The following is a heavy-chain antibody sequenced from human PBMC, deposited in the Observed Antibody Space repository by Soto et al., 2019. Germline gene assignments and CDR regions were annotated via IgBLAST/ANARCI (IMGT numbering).Heavy chain of an antibody. J-gene: IGHJ4*02. CDR1: GFTFSSYS. CDR2: ISSSGSTT. Sequence: GGSLRLSCAASGFTFSSYSMNWVRQAPGKGLEWVSYISSSGSTTFYADSVKGRFTVSRDDSKNTLFLQMNSLRAEDTAVYYCATAKLLLPWLFDYWGQGTLVTVS. CDR3: ATAKLLLPWLFDY. D-gene: IGHD2-15*01. V-gene: IGHV3-48*01.